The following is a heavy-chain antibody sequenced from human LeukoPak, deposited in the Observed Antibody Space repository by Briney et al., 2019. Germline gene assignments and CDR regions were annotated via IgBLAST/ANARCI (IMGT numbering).Heavy chain of an antibody. D-gene: IGHD1-26*01. V-gene: IGHV3-9*01. Sequence: SGGSLRLSCAASGFTFDDYAMHWVRQAPGKGLEWVSGISWNSGSIGYADSVKGRFTISRDNSKNTLYLQMNSLRAEDTAVYYCAKGSGSYVDFDYWGQGTLVTVSS. CDR1: GFTFDDYA. CDR3: AKGSGSYVDFDY. CDR2: ISWNSGSI. J-gene: IGHJ4*02.